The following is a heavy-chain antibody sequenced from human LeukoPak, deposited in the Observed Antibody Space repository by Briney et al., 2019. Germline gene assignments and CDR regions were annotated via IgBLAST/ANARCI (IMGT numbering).Heavy chain of an antibody. D-gene: IGHD4-17*01. CDR2: IDHSGIT. CDR1: GGSFSGYY. V-gene: IGHV4-34*01. Sequence: SETLSLTCAVYGGSFSGYYWSWIRQSSGKGLEWIGEIDHSGITSYNPSLKSRVTMSVDTYKDQLSLKVISVTAADTAVYYCARRNEFSPLYGDPVNYMDVWGKGTTVIVSS. CDR3: ARRNEFSPLYGDPVNYMDV. J-gene: IGHJ6*03.